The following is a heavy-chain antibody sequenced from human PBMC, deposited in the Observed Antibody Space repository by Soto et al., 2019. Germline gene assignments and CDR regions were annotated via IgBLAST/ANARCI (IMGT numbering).Heavy chain of an antibody. CDR3: XSXGKNRDRPLPF. CDR2: IHPGDSDT. J-gene: IGHJ4*02. CDR1: GYSFAGYW. D-gene: IGHD2-21*02. Sequence: PGESLKISCKGSGYSFAGYWITWVRQKPGKGLEWMGMIHPGDSDTRYSPSFQGQVTISVDGSINTAYLQWRSLKASDTAMYYCXSXGKNRDRPLPFRGQGTPVTVSS. V-gene: IGHV5-51*03.